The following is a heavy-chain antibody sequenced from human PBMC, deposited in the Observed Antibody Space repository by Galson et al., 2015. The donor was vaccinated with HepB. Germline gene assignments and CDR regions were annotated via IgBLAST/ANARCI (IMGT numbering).Heavy chain of an antibody. CDR2: IYPGNSAT. D-gene: IGHD5-18*01. J-gene: IGHJ4*02. Sequence: QSGAEVKKPGESLKISCKGSGYTFTYYWIAWVRQMPGEGLEWMGIIYPGNSATRYSPSFKGHVTISADKSINSAYLQWRSLKASDIAMYYCAIALNVDTAMGFDFWGQGTLVTVSS. CDR3: AIALNVDTAMGFDF. V-gene: IGHV5-51*01. CDR1: GYTFTYYW.